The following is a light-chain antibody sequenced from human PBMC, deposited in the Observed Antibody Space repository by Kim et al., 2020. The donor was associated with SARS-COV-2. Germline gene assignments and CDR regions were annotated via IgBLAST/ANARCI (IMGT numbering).Light chain of an antibody. CDR1: SGSMAGFY. J-gene: IGLJ3*02. V-gene: IGLV6-57*03. CDR2: EDR. CDR3: QSYDGDSQNNQV. Sequence: VTISCIRNSGSMAGFYVQGYQQRPGSAPTTVIYEDRERPSGVPDRFSGSTDSSSNSASLTIAGLETEDEADYYCQSYDGDSQNNQVFGGGTQLTVL.